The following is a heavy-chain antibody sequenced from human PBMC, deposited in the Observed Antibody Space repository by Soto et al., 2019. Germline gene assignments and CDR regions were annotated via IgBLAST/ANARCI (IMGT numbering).Heavy chain of an antibody. CDR1: GFTFSSYA. J-gene: IGHJ6*02. V-gene: IGHV3-23*01. D-gene: IGHD3-9*01. CDR2: ISGSGGST. Sequence: EVQLLESGGGLVQPGGSLRLSCAASGFTFSSYAMSWVRQAPGKGLEWVSAISGSGGSTYYADSVKGRFTISRDNAKNTLYLQINSLRAADTAVYYCAKDQVEETVLRYEHPPGYGMDFWCQGTTVTVSS. CDR3: AKDQVEETVLRYEHPPGYGMDF.